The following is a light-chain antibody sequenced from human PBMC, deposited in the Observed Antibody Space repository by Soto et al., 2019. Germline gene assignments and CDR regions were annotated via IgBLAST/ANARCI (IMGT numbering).Light chain of an antibody. V-gene: IGKV3-15*01. Sequence: EIVMTQSPGTLSVSPGERVTLSCRASQSVGNNLAWHQQKPGRAPRLLIYGASTRATGFPARFSGSGSGTEFTLTISSLQPDDFATYYCQHYNSYSEAFGQGTKVDI. CDR2: GAS. CDR3: QHYNSYSEA. CDR1: QSVGNN. J-gene: IGKJ1*01.